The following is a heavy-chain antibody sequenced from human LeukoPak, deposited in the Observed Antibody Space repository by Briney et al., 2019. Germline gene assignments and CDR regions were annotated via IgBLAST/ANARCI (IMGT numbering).Heavy chain of an antibody. Sequence: SGTLSLTCNVSGGPISSGDYFWSWIRQPPGKGLEWIGNIHYSGSTYYNPSLKSRVTISVDTSKNQFSLKLNSVTATDTAVYYCARQSGTSKRTATWGQGTLVTVPS. CDR2: IHYSGST. D-gene: IGHD1-1*01. CDR3: ARQSGTSKRTAT. CDR1: GGPISSGDYF. J-gene: IGHJ5*02. V-gene: IGHV4-39*01.